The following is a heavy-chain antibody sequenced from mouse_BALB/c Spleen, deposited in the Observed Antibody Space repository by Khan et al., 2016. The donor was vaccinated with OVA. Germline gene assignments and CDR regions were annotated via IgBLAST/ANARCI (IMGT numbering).Heavy chain of an antibody. CDR3: AREGAYDGNDGWFAY. CDR2: INPTNGYT. D-gene: IGHD2-14*01. J-gene: IGHJ3*01. Sequence: QVQLKQSGAELARPGASVKMSCKASGYTFTSYTMHWVKQRPGQGLDWIGYINPTNGYTNYNQKFKDKATLTADKSSSTAYMQLSNLTSEDSAVYYCAREGAYDGNDGWFAYWGQGTLVTVSA. CDR1: GYTFTSYT. V-gene: IGHV1-4*01.